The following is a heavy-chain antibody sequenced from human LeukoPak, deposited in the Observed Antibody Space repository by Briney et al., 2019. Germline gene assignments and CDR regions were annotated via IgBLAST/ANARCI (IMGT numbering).Heavy chain of an antibody. CDR2: VYTSGST. CDR1: GDSIGSGSSY. CDR3: ARAFYPGYYSYMAV. D-gene: IGHD3-3*02. J-gene: IGHJ6*03. V-gene: IGHV4-61*02. Sequence: SQTLSLTCTVSGDSIGSGSSYWSWIRQPAGKALEWIGRVYTSGSTNYNPSLKSRVTISVDTSKNQFSLKLSSVTAADTAVYYCARAFYPGYYSYMAVWGKGTTATVSS.